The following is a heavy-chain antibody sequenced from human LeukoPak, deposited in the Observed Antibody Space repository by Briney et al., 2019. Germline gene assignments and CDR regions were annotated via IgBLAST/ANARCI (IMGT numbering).Heavy chain of an antibody. CDR2: ISGSGGST. CDR3: AKDRGYCSGGSCYFPFGY. D-gene: IGHD2-15*01. CDR1: GFTFSSYA. V-gene: IGHV3-23*01. Sequence: PGGSLRLSCAASGFTFSSYAMSWVRQAPGKGLEWVSAISGSGGSTYYADSVKGRFTISRDNSKNTLYLQMNSLRAEDTAVYYCAKDRGYCSGGSCYFPFGYWGQGTLVTVSS. J-gene: IGHJ4*02.